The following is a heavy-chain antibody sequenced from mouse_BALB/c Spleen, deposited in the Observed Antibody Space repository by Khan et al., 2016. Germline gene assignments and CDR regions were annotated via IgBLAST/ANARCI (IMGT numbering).Heavy chain of an antibody. J-gene: IGHJ2*01. Sequence: VQLQESGAELAKPGASVKMSCKASGYTFTSYWMHWVKQRPGQGLEWIGYINPSTGYTEYNQKFKDKATLTADKSSSTAYMQLSSLTSEDSAVYYCAIYDGYYFDDWGQGTTLTVSS. CDR2: INPSTGYT. CDR1: GYTFTSYW. CDR3: AIYDGYYFDD. D-gene: IGHD2-3*01. V-gene: IGHV1-7*01.